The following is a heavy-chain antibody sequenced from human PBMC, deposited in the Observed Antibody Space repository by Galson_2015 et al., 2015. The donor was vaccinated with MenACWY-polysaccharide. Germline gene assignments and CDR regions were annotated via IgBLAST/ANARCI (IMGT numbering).Heavy chain of an antibody. CDR1: GLKFRGSG. Sequence: SLRLSCAASGLKFRGSGMHWVRQAPGKGLEWVAVIQYDGSQKQYIDSVKGRFTISRDNSKNTRYLEMNSLRAEDTAVYYCAREGSRIVFHAFDVWGQGALVTVSS. CDR2: IQYDGSQK. J-gene: IGHJ3*01. V-gene: IGHV3-33*01. CDR3: AREGSRIVFHAFDV. D-gene: IGHD2-15*01.